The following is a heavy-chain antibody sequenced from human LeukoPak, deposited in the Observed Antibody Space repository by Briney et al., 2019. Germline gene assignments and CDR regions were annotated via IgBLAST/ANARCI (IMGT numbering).Heavy chain of an antibody. CDR3: ARARFGYNRGPFDY. CDR1: GFTFSNYA. J-gene: IGHJ4*02. V-gene: IGHV3-30-3*01. Sequence: PGRSLRLSCAASGFTFSNYAMHWVRQAPGKGLEWVAFLSYDGSDKHYAEPVQGRFTISRDNSKNTLYLQMNSLRPEDTAVYYCARARFGYNRGPFDYWGQGILVTVSS. D-gene: IGHD5-24*01. CDR2: LSYDGSDK.